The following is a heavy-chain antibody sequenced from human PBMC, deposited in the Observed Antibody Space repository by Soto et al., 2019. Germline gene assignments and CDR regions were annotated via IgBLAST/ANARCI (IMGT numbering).Heavy chain of an antibody. CDR2: IYYSGRT. CDR3: ARMRGLGEISPYLDY. Sequence: QVQRQESGPGLVKPSETLSLTCSISGGSISDYQWNWIRQPPGKGLEWIGYIYYSGRTNYNPSLKSRLTISLDTSTRQFSLRLRSVTAADTAVYYCARMRGLGEISPYLDYWGQGALVTVSS. V-gene: IGHV4-59*01. D-gene: IGHD3-16*01. J-gene: IGHJ4*02. CDR1: GGSISDYQ.